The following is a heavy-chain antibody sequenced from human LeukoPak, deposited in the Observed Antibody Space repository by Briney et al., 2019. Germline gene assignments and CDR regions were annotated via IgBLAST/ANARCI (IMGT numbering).Heavy chain of an antibody. CDR3: ARAPTPHYDFWSGYFIPYHMDV. V-gene: IGHV1-2*02. Sequence: ASVKASCKASGYTFTGYYMHWVRQAPGQGLEWMGWINPNSGGTNYAQKFQGRVTMTRDTSISTAYMELSRLRSDDTAVYYCARAPTPHYDFWSGYFIPYHMDVWGQGTTVTVSS. CDR2: INPNSGGT. D-gene: IGHD3-3*01. CDR1: GYTFTGYY. J-gene: IGHJ6*02.